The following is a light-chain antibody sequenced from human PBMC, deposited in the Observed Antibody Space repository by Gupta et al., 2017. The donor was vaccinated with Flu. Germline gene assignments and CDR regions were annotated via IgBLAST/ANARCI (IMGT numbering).Light chain of an antibody. J-gene: IGLJ3*02. CDR2: EVP. V-gene: IGLV2-23*02. CDR3: CPFARGHWV. Sequence: SCTGSSGDVGNSNLVSWYQPHPCPSPKHMLSEVPYRPSGVSHRLSGSKSGPTASLTLSGLQAADAADYYCCPFARGHWVFGGGT. CDR1: SGDVGNSNL.